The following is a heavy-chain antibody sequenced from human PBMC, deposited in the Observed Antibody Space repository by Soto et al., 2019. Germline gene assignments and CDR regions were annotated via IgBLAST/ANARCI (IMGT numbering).Heavy chain of an antibody. CDR1: GFTFSSYA. CDR3: ARVGYGDYVPDY. D-gene: IGHD4-17*01. J-gene: IGHJ4*02. V-gene: IGHV3-64*01. CDR2: ISSNGGST. Sequence: EVQLVESGGGLVQPGGSLRLSCAASGFTFSSYAMHWVRQAPGKGLEYVSAISSNGGSTYYANSVKGRFTISRDNSQNTLYLQMGSLRAEDMAVYYCARVGYGDYVPDYWGQGTLVTVSS.